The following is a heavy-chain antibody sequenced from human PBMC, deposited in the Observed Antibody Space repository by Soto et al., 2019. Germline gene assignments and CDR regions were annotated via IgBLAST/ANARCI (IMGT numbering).Heavy chain of an antibody. J-gene: IGHJ4*02. D-gene: IGHD3-3*01. CDR1: GDSVSSSSGA. Sequence: SQTLSLTCAISGDSVSSSSGAWNWIRQSPWRGLEWLGRTYYRSKWYNDYAVSVKSRIIINPDTAKNQFSLQLNSMTLDDTAVYYCARSGTIFGLVTGFMDYWGQGTLVTVSS. CDR2: TYYRSKWYN. V-gene: IGHV6-1*01. CDR3: ARSGTIFGLVTGFMDY.